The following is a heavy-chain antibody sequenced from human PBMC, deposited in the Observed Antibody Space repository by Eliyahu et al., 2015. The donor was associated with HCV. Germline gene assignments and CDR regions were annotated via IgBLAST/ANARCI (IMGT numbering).Heavy chain of an antibody. CDR2: IQTSGST. V-gene: IGHV4-61*02. D-gene: IGHD1-26*01. CDR1: XAXIXXGNYY. CDR3: ARSRVVGATSPFDY. J-gene: IGHJ4*02. Sequence: QVQLQESGPGLVKPSQTLSLTCXVXXAXIXXGNYYWNWIRQXAGKGLXWIGXIQTSGSTNYNPSLKSRVTISVDTSKNQFSLKLNSVTAADTAVYYCARSRVVGATSPFDYWGQGTLVTVSS.